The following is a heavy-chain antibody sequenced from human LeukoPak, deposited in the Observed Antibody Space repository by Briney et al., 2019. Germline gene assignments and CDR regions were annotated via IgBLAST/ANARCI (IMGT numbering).Heavy chain of an antibody. V-gene: IGHV3-23*01. CDR3: AKSRWDTAMASLDY. CDR2: ISGSGGST. D-gene: IGHD5-18*01. J-gene: IGHJ4*02. CDR1: GFTFSSYA. Sequence: PGGSLRLSCAASGFTFSSYAMGWVRQAPGKGLEWVSAISGSGGSTYYADSVKGRFTISRDNSKNTLYLQMNSLRAEDTAVYYCAKSRWDTAMASLDYWGQGTLVTVSS.